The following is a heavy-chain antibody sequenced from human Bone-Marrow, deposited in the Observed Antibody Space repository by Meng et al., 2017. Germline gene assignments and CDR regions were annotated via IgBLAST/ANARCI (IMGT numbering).Heavy chain of an antibody. CDR3: ARDRYCGGDCSMVLDY. CDR2: IWYDGSNK. CDR1: GFTFSSYG. J-gene: IGHJ4*02. D-gene: IGHD2-21*02. Sequence: GESLKISCAATGFTFSSYGMHWVRQAPGKGLEWVAVIWYDGSNKYYADSVKGRFTISRDNSKNTLYLQMNSLRAEDTAVYYCARDRYCGGDCSMVLDYWGQGTLVTVSS. V-gene: IGHV3-33*01.